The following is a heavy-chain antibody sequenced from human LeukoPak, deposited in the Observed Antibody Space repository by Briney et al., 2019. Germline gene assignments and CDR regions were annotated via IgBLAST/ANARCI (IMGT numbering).Heavy chain of an antibody. J-gene: IGHJ4*02. CDR1: GFTFSSYW. CDR2: INSDGSST. Sequence: GGSLRLSCAASGFTFSSYWMHWVRQAPGKGLVWVSHINSDGSSTRYADSVKGRFTISRDNAKNTLYLQMNSLRAEDTAVYYSARERYSYGFDYWCQGTLVTVSS. CDR3: ARERYSYGFDY. D-gene: IGHD5-18*01. V-gene: IGHV3-74*01.